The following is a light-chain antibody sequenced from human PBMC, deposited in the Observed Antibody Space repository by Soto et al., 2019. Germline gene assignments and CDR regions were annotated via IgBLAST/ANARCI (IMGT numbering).Light chain of an antibody. J-gene: IGKJ1*01. CDR3: QQRSHWPPWT. V-gene: IGKV3-11*01. Sequence: EIVLTQSPATLSLSPGERATLSCRASQSISSYLTWYQQKPGQAPRLLIYDASNRATGVPARFSGSGSGTDFTLTISSLEPEDFAVYYCQQRSHWPPWTFGQGTKVEFK. CDR1: QSISSY. CDR2: DAS.